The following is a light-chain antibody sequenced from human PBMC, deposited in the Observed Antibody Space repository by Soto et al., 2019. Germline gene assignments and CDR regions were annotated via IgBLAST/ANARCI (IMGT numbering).Light chain of an antibody. Sequence: EIVMTQSPATLSVSPGERATLSCRASQSFSSNLAWYQQKPGQAPRLLIYGASSRATGIPDRFSGSGSGTDFTLTISRLEPEDFAVYYCQQYGSSPPLSFGGGTKVDI. J-gene: IGKJ4*01. V-gene: IGKV3-20*01. CDR2: GAS. CDR3: QQYGSSPPLS. CDR1: QSFSSN.